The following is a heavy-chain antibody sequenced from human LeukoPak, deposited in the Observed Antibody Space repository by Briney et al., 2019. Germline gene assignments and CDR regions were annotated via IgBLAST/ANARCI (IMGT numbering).Heavy chain of an antibody. CDR3: AKDRTVGASYWYFDL. Sequence: PGGSLRLSCAASGFTFSSYGMHWVRQAPGKGLEWVADIWFDGKNEHFADSVKGRFTISRDNSKNTMYLQINSLRAEDTAIYYCAKDRTVGASYWYFDLWGRGTLVTVSS. J-gene: IGHJ2*01. V-gene: IGHV3-33*06. D-gene: IGHD1-26*01. CDR1: GFTFSSYG. CDR2: IWFDGKNE.